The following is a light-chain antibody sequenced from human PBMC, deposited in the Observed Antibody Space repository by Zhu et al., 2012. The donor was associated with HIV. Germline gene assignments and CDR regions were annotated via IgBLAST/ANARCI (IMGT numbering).Light chain of an antibody. Sequence: DIQMTQSPSSLSASVGDRVTITCRASQGISNSLAWYQQKPGKAPKLLLYAASTLEGGVPPRFSGSGSGTIYTLTISSLQPEDFATFYCQQYYNMPRTFGQGTKLEIK. CDR1: QGISNS. CDR3: QQYYNMPRT. V-gene: IGKV1-NL1*01. J-gene: IGKJ2*01. CDR2: AAS.